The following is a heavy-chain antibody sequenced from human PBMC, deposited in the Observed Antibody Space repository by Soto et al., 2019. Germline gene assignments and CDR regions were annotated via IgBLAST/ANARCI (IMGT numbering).Heavy chain of an antibody. CDR1: GGTFSNDA. CDR2: VTPIFDTP. Sequence: QVHLLQSGAEVKKPGSSVKVSCKASGGTFSNDAVSWLRQAPGQGLEWMGGVTPIFDTPSYAQRFQGRITIRTDTSTTTVYMELRGLRFEDTAIYYCAREVVTETTLGYFDYLGQGTLVTVSS. CDR3: AREVVTETTLGYFDY. V-gene: IGHV1-69*06. D-gene: IGHD2-21*02. J-gene: IGHJ4*02.